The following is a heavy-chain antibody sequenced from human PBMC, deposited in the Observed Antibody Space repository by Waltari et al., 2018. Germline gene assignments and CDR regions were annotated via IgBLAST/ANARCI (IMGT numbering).Heavy chain of an antibody. CDR1: GGSISSSSYY. V-gene: IGHV4-39*07. Sequence: QLQLQESGPGLVKPSETLSLTCTVSGGSISSSSYYWGWIRQPPGKGLEWIGSIYYSGSTYYNPSLKSRVTISVDTSKNQFSLKLSSVTAADTAVYYCARIVVVIAKGGYYFDYWGQGT. CDR2: IYYSGST. D-gene: IGHD2-21*01. CDR3: ARIVVVIAKGGYYFDY. J-gene: IGHJ4*02.